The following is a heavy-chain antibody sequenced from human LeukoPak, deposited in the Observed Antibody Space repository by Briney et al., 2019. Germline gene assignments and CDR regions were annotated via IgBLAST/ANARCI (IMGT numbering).Heavy chain of an antibody. CDR2: ISSSSSYI. CDR3: ARDKPSQLNFDY. V-gene: IGHV3-21*01. CDR1: GFTFSSYS. D-gene: IGHD2-2*01. Sequence: SGGSLRLSCAASGFTFSSYSMNWVRQAPGKGLEWVSSISSSSSYIYYADSVKGRFTISRDNAKNSLYLQMNSLRAEDTAVYYCARDKPSQLNFDYWGQGTLVTVSS. J-gene: IGHJ4*02.